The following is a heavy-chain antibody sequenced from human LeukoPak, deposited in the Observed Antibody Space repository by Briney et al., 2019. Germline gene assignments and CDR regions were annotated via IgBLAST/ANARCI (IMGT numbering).Heavy chain of an antibody. Sequence: GGSLRLSCAASGFTFSSYSMNWVRQAPGKGLEWVSYISSSSSAIYYADSVKGRFTISRDNPKNTLYLQMNSLRAEDTAVYYCAKDCYSNYADYFDYWGQGTLVTVSS. V-gene: IGHV3-48*01. D-gene: IGHD4-11*01. CDR1: GFTFSSYS. CDR3: AKDCYSNYADYFDY. J-gene: IGHJ4*02. CDR2: ISSSSSAI.